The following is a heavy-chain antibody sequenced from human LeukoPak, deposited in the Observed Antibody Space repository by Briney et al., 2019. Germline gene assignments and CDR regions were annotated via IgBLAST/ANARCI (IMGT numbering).Heavy chain of an antibody. J-gene: IGHJ4*02. D-gene: IGHD3-10*01. V-gene: IGHV4-30-4*08. CDR1: GFTFSSYA. CDR3: ARDNGSGSFNY. CDR2: IYYSGST. Sequence: LRLSCAASGFTFSSYAMSWIRQPPGKGLEWIGYIYYSGSTYYNPSLKSRVTISVDTSKNQFSLKLSSVTAADTAVYYCARDNGSGSFNYWGQGTLVTVSS.